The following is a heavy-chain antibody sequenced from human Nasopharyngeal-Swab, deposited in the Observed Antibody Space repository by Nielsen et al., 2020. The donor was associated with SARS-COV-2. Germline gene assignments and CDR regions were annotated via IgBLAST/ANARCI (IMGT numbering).Heavy chain of an antibody. CDR3: ARESYYDYIWGSYRYTGGTQNWFDP. CDR1: GFTFSSYG. D-gene: IGHD3-16*02. V-gene: IGHV3-33*01. J-gene: IGHJ5*02. CDR2: IWYDGSNK. Sequence: GSLKISCAASGFTFSSYGMHWVRQAPGKGLEWVAVIWYDGSNKYYADSVKGRFTISRDNSKNTLYLQMNSLRAEDTAVYYCARESYYDYIWGSYRYTGGTQNWFDPWGQGTLVTVSS.